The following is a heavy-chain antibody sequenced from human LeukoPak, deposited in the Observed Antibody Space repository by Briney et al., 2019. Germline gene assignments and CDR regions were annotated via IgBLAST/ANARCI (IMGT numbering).Heavy chain of an antibody. CDR3: ASTFKQWLVREAFDI. J-gene: IGHJ3*02. CDR2: IIPIFGTA. Sequence: GASVKVSCKASGGTFSSYTISWVRQAPGQGLEWMGGIIPIFGTANYAQKFQGRVTITADESTSTAYMELSSLRSEDTAVYYCASTFKQWLVREAFDIWGQGTMVTVSS. V-gene: IGHV1-69*13. CDR1: GGTFSSYT. D-gene: IGHD6-19*01.